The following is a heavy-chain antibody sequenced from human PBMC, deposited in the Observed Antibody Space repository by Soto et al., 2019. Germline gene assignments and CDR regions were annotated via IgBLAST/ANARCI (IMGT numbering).Heavy chain of an antibody. J-gene: IGHJ4*02. CDR3: ARDLGAFNYGSAYFDY. Sequence: LRLSCAPSGFTFSTYGMHWVRQAPGKGLEWVAVIWYDGSNQYYADSVKGRFTISRDNSKNVLYLQMNSLRAEDTAVYYCARDLGAFNYGSAYFDYWGQGTPVTVSS. CDR2: IWYDGSNQ. V-gene: IGHV3-33*01. CDR1: GFTFSTYG. D-gene: IGHD3-10*01.